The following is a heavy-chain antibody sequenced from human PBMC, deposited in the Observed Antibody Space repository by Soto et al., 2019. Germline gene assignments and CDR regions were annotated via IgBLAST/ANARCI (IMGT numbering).Heavy chain of an antibody. CDR3: ASDRGYDAHDYYYTAIDV. D-gene: IGHD5-12*01. CDR2: IRGFSPYT. V-gene: IGHV3-21*01. CDR1: GFTFSTYT. Sequence: EVQLVESGGGLVKPWGSLRLSCVASGFTFSTYTMNWVRQAPGNGLEWVSGIRGFSPYTFYAVSVKGRFTISRDNAKNSLYLQMNRLGVDDTAVYYCASDRGYDAHDYYYTAIDVWGQGPTFTVSS. J-gene: IGHJ6*02.